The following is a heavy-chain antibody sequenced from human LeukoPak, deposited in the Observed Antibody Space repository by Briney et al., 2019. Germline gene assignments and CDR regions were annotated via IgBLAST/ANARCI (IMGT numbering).Heavy chain of an antibody. CDR3: ARDERTAAGTVSGAFDI. D-gene: IGHD6-13*01. Sequence: SQTLSLTCTASGGSISSGGYYWSWIRQHPGKGLEWIGYIYYSGSTYYNPSLKSRVTISVDTSKNQFSLKLSSVTAADTAVYYCARDERTAAGTVSGAFDIWGQGTMVTVSS. V-gene: IGHV4-31*03. J-gene: IGHJ3*02. CDR2: IYYSGST. CDR1: GGSISSGGYY.